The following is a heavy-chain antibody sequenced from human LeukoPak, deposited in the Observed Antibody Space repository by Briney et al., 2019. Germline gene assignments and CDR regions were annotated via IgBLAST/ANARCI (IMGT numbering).Heavy chain of an antibody. J-gene: IGHJ6*03. D-gene: IGHD1-1*01. CDR1: GYALTELS. Sequence: ASVKVSCKVSGYALTELSMNWVRQAPGKGLEWMGGFDPEDGETIYAQKFQGRVTMTEDTSTDTAYMELSSLRSEDTAVYYCATEHRGRMEDSHLNWNDYYYYMDVWSKGTTVTVSS. V-gene: IGHV1-24*01. CDR2: FDPEDGET. CDR3: ATEHRGRMEDSHLNWNDYYYYMDV.